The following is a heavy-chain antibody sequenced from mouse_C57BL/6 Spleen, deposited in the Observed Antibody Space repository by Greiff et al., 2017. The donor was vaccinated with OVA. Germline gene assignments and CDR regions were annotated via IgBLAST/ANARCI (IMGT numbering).Heavy chain of an antibody. D-gene: IGHD1-1*01. V-gene: IGHV1-64*01. CDR1: GYTFTSYW. J-gene: IGHJ1*03. Sequence: QVQLQQPGAELVKPGASVKLSCKASGYTFTSYWMHWVKQRPGQGLEWIGMIHPNSGSTNYNEKFKSKATLTVDKSSSTAYMQLSSLTSEDSAVYDCARRGVVDFDWYFDVWGTGTTVTVSS. CDR3: ARRGVVDFDWYFDV. CDR2: IHPNSGST.